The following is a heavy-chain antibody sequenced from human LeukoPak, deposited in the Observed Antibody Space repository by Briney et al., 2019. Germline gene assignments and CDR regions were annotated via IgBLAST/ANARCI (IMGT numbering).Heavy chain of an antibody. Sequence: GASVKVSCKACGGSFSDYPINWVRQAPGQGLEWLGGIIPKYSASNYAQAFQGRVTITADESTNTVYMEMSGLRPDDTAVYYCVRPDRIFGVPAAFDAWGQGTLVAVSS. CDR1: GGSFSDYP. V-gene: IGHV1-69*13. D-gene: IGHD3-3*02. CDR3: VRPDRIFGVPAAFDA. J-gene: IGHJ3*01. CDR2: IIPKYSAS.